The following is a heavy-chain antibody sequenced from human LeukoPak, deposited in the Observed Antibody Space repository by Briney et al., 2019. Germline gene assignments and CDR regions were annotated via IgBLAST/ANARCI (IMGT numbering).Heavy chain of an antibody. CDR2: IYYSGST. CDR3: ARGGFSGGILRYFDL. D-gene: IGHD2-15*01. V-gene: IGHV4-59*01. Sequence: SETLSLTCTVSGDSISRYYWSWIRQPPGKGLEWIGYIYYSGSTNYNPSLKSRVTISVDTSKNQFSLKLRSVTAADTAVYYCARGGFSGGILRYFDLWGRGILVTVSS. J-gene: IGHJ2*01. CDR1: GDSISRYY.